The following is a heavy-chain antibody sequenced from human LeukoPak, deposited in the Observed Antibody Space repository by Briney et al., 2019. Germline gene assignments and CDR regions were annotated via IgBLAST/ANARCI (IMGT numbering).Heavy chain of an antibody. V-gene: IGHV4-59*01. D-gene: IGHD3-3*01. CDR3: ATWSGPDLRPGYSQH. CDR2: THYTGST. CDR1: SGSISSYY. J-gene: IGHJ1*01. Sequence: SSETLSLTCAVSSGSISSYYWSWIRQPPGKGLEWLGYTHYTGSTNYNPSLRSRVTMSVDTSNNQFSLKLKSVTAADTAVYFCATWSGPDLRPGYSQHWGQGTLVTVSS.